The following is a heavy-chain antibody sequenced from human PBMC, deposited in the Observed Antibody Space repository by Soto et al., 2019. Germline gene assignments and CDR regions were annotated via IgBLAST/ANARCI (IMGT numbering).Heavy chain of an antibody. V-gene: IGHV4-31*03. J-gene: IGHJ6*02. CDR3: ARVCGGGCHNGMDV. CDR2: IYYSGST. D-gene: IGHD2-21*02. Sequence: QVQLQESGPGLVKPSQTLSLTCTVSGGSINSGGYYWSWIRQHPGKGLEWIGYIYYSGSTYYNPSLKSRVTISVDPSKNQFSLKLSSVTAADTAVYYCARVCGGGCHNGMDVWGQGTTVTVSS. CDR1: GGSINSGGYY.